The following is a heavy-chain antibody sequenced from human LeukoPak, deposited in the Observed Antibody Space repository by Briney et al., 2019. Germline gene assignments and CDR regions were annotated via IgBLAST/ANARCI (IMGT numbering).Heavy chain of an antibody. CDR1: GFTVSSNY. D-gene: IGHD2/OR15-2a*01. Sequence: GGSLRLSCAASGFTVSSNYMSWVRQAPGKGLEWVSVIYSGGTTNYADSVKGRFTISRDNARNSLYLQMNSLKAEDTALYYCVKDAPNGSIDYWGQGTLVTVSS. V-gene: IGHV3-53*05. CDR3: VKDAPNGSIDY. J-gene: IGHJ4*02. CDR2: IYSGGTT.